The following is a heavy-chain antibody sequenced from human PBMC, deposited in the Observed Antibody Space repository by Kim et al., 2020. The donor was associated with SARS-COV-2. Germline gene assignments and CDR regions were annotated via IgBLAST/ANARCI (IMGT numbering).Heavy chain of an antibody. V-gene: IGHV3-7*01. CDR2: IKQDGSEK. D-gene: IGHD3-22*01. CDR1: GFTFSSYW. Sequence: GGSLRLSCAASGFTFSSYWMSWVRQAPGKGLEWVANIKQDGSEKYYVDSVKGRFTISRDNAKNSLYLQMNSLRAEDTAVYYCARELYYYDSSGLHYFDYWGQGTLVTVSS. CDR3: ARELYYYDSSGLHYFDY. J-gene: IGHJ4*02.